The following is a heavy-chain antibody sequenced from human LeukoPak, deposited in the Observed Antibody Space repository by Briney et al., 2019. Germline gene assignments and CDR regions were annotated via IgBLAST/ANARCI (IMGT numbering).Heavy chain of an antibody. J-gene: IGHJ6*02. CDR1: GYTFTGYY. D-gene: IGHD4-23*01. CDR3: ARDTLFYVTTVVTRPLDYYYYGMDV. CDR2: INPNSGGT. V-gene: IGHV1-2*06. Sequence: GASVKVSCKASGYTFTGYYMHWVRQAPGQGLEWMGRINPNSGGTNYAQKFQGRVTMTRDTSISTAYMELSRLRSDDTAVYYCARDTLFYVTTVVTRPLDYYYYGMDVWGQGTTVTVSS.